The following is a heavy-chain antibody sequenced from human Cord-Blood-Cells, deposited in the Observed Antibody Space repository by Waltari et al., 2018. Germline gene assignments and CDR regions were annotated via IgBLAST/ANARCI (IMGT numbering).Heavy chain of an antibody. CDR2: IKQDGSEK. J-gene: IGHJ4*02. D-gene: IGHD6-19*01. Sequence: EVQLVESGGGLVQPGGSLRLSCAASGFPFSRYWMSWVRQAPGKGLEWVANIKQDGSEKYYVDSVKGRFTISRDNAKNSLYLQMNSLRAEDTAVYYCARRAVADYWGQGTLVTVSS. CDR3: ARRAVADY. CDR1: GFPFSRYW. V-gene: IGHV3-7*01.